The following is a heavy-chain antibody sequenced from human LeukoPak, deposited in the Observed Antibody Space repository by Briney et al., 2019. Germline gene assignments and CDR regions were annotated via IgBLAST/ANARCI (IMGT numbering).Heavy chain of an antibody. Sequence: PGGSLRLSCAASGFTFSDYYMSWIRQAPGKGLEWVSYISSSGSTIYCADSVKGRFTISRDNAKNSLYLQMNSLRAEDTAVYYCARDSRKYSSSSDYYYYYMDVWGKGTTVTVSS. CDR2: ISSSGSTI. J-gene: IGHJ6*03. D-gene: IGHD6-6*01. CDR1: GFTFSDYY. CDR3: ARDSRKYSSSSDYYYYYMDV. V-gene: IGHV3-11*01.